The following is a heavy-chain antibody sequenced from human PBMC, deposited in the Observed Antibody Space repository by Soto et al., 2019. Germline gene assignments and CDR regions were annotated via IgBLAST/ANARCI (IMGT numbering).Heavy chain of an antibody. Sequence: EVQLVESGGGLIQPGGSLRLSCAASGFTVSSNYMSWVRQAPGKGLEWVSVIYSGGSTYYADSGKGRFTISRDNSKNTQYLQMNSLRAEDTAVYYCARHGRETYYYYGMDVWGQGTTVTVSS. CDR2: IYSGGST. V-gene: IGHV3-53*01. CDR1: GFTVSSNY. J-gene: IGHJ6*02. D-gene: IGHD1-26*01. CDR3: ARHGRETYYYYGMDV.